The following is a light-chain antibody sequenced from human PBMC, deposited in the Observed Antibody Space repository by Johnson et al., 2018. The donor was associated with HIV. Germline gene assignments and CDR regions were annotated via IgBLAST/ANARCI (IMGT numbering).Light chain of an antibody. CDR2: SNN. V-gene: IGLV1-44*01. CDR3: AAWDDSLNGHV. Sequence: QPVLTQPPSASGTPGQRVTISCSGSSSNIGSKTVKWYQQLPGTAPKLLIYSNNQRPSGVPDRFSGSKSGTSASLAISGLQSEDEADYYCAAWDDSLNGHVFGTGTKVIVL. J-gene: IGLJ1*01. CDR1: SSNIGSKT.